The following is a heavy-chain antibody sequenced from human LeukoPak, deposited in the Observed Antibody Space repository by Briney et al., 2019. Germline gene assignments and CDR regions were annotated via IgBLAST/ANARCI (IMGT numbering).Heavy chain of an antibody. J-gene: IGHJ4*02. V-gene: IGHV4-59*01. CDR1: GGSISSYY. CDR3: ARVRPTYYDSSGYYPLYFDY. CDR2: IYYSGST. Sequence: SETLSLTCTVSGGSISSYYWSWIRQPPGKGLEWIGYIYYSGSTNYNPSLKSRVTISVDTSKNQFSLKLSSVTAADTAVYYCARVRPTYYDSSGYYPLYFDYWGQGTLVTVSS. D-gene: IGHD3-22*01.